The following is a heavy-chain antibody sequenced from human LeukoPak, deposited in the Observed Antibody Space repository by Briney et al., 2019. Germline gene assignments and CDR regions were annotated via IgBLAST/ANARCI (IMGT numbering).Heavy chain of an antibody. J-gene: IGHJ4*02. CDR1: GFTFSTYG. CDR2: IRYDGSEG. CDR3: AKVGYGWYEVDY. Sequence: PGGSLGLSCAASGFTFSTYGMHWVRQAPGKGLDWVAFIRYDGSEGYYADSVKDRFTVSRDNSKNRMYLQMNSLRAEDTAIYYCAKVGYGWYEVDYWGQGTLVTVSS. D-gene: IGHD6-19*01. V-gene: IGHV3-30*02.